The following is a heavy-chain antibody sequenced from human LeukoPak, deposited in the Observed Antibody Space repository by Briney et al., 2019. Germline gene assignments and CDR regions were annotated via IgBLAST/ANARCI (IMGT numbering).Heavy chain of an antibody. CDR1: GFTFSRYW. V-gene: IGHV3-74*01. J-gene: IGHJ4*02. CDR3: ATRGHSSSWYYFDY. Sequence: GGSLRLSCAASGFTFSRYWMHWVRQAPGKGLLWVSRINSDGSSTNYADSVKGRFTISRDNAKNTLYLQMNSLRAEDTAVYYCATRGHSSSWYYFDYWGQGTLVTVSS. D-gene: IGHD6-13*01. CDR2: INSDGSST.